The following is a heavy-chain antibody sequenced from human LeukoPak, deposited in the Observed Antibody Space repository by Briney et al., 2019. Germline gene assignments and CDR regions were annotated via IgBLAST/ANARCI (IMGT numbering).Heavy chain of an antibody. Sequence: ASVKVSCKASGYTFTSYGISWVRQAPGQGLEWMGWISAYNGNTNYAQKLQGRVTMTTDTSTSTAYMELRSLRSDDTAVYYCARVVVVPAAPGYYYMDVWGKGTTVTISS. CDR1: GYTFTSYG. CDR2: ISAYNGNT. J-gene: IGHJ6*03. CDR3: ARVVVVPAAPGYYYMDV. D-gene: IGHD2-2*01. V-gene: IGHV1-18*01.